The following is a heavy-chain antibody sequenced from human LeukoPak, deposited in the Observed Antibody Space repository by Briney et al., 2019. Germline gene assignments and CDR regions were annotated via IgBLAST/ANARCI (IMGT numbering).Heavy chain of an antibody. J-gene: IGHJ4*02. Sequence: GGSLRLSCAAPGFIFSSYNMNWVRQAPGKGLEWVSAISGSGGSTYYADSVKGRFTISRDNSKNTLYLQMNSLRAEDTAVYYCAKEYLEWLLYELDYWGQGTLVTVSS. CDR3: AKEYLEWLLYELDY. D-gene: IGHD3-3*01. V-gene: IGHV3-23*01. CDR1: GFIFSSYN. CDR2: ISGSGGST.